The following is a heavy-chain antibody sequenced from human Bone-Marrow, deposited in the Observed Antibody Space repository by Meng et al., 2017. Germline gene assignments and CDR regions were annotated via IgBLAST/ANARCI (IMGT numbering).Heavy chain of an antibody. CDR1: GFTFSSYG. D-gene: IGHD6-19*01. CDR3: ARGGKYSSGWYPQYYYYGMDV. CDR2: IWYDGSNK. Sequence: GGSLRLSCAASGFTFSSYGMHWVRQAPGKGLEWVAVIWYDGSNKYYADSVKGRFTISRDNSKNTLYLQMNSLRAEDTAVYYCARGGKYSSGWYPQYYYYGMDVWGQGTTVTVSS. J-gene: IGHJ6*02. V-gene: IGHV3-33*01.